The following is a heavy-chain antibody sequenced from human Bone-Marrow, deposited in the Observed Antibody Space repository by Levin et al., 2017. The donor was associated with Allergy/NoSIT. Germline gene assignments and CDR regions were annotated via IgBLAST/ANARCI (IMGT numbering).Heavy chain of an antibody. Sequence: GGSLRLSCAASGFTFSDYYMSWIRQAPGKGLEWVSYISSSGSTIYYADSVKGRFTISRDNAKNSLYLQMNSLRAEDTAVYYCARDQGIWRPDAFDIWGQGTMVTVSS. CDR1: GFTFSDYY. V-gene: IGHV3-11*01. CDR2: ISSSGSTI. J-gene: IGHJ3*02. CDR3: ARDQGIWRPDAFDI.